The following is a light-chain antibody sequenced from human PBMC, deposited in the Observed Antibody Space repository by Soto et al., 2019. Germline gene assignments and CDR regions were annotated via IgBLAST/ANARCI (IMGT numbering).Light chain of an antibody. V-gene: IGKV3-20*01. CDR2: GSS. Sequence: EVVLTQSPGTLSLSPGERATLSCRASQSVSNNYFAWYQQKPGQAPRLLIFGSSDRTTRIPDRFSGSGSGTDFTLTITRLEPEAFAVYYYQQHGSTTPYTFGQGTKVEIK. CDR3: QQHGSTTPYT. CDR1: QSVSNNY. J-gene: IGKJ2*01.